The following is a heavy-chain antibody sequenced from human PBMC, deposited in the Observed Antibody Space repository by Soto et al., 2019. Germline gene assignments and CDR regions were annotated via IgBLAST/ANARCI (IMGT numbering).Heavy chain of an antibody. D-gene: IGHD6-6*01. CDR1: GASLISGGYY. Sequence: QVQLQESGPGLVKPSQTLSLTCTVSGASLISGGYYWTWIRHHPGKGLEWIGYFYHTGKTYYNPSLESRLSISGDTSKNHFSPTLTSVTAADTAVYYCAREMHASIDVFDVWGQGTVVTVSS. V-gene: IGHV4-31*03. CDR2: FYHTGKT. CDR3: AREMHASIDVFDV. J-gene: IGHJ3*01.